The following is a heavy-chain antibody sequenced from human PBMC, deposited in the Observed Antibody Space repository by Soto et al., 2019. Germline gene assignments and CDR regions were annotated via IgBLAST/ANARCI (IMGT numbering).Heavy chain of an antibody. D-gene: IGHD3-9*01. Sequence: SETLSLTCTVSGGSISSGGYYWSWIRQHPGKGLEWIGYIYYSGSTYYNPSLKSRVTISVDTSKNQFSLKLSSVTAADTAVYYCARVHKLDWLPYYFDYWGQGTLVTVSS. CDR2: IYYSGST. V-gene: IGHV4-31*03. J-gene: IGHJ4*02. CDR1: GGSISSGGYY. CDR3: ARVHKLDWLPYYFDY.